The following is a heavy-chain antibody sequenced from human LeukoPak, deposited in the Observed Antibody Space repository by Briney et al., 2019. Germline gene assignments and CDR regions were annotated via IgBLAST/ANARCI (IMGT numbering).Heavy chain of an antibody. D-gene: IGHD7-27*01. CDR3: AREKGLGKHHTTGAFDI. Sequence: GGSLRLSCAASGFTFSSYWMGWVRQAPGKGLEWVTNIKQDGSEKYYVDSVKGRFTISRDNAKNSLYLQMNSLRAEDTAVYYCAREKGLGKHHTTGAFDIWGQGTMVTVSS. CDR2: IKQDGSEK. J-gene: IGHJ3*02. CDR1: GFTFSSYW. V-gene: IGHV3-7*01.